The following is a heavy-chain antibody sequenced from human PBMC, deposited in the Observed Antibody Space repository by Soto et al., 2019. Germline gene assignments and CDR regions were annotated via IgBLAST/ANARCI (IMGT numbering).Heavy chain of an antibody. V-gene: IGHV3-23*01. CDR3: AKTETFNGYYNAFDY. Sequence: EVQLSESGGGLVQPGGSLRLSCAASGFSFAGCALTWVRLAPGKGLEWVASISGGGGSTYYADSVKGRFSISRDNSNRMVYLQMGSLTAGDTAVYYCAKTETFNGYYNAFDYWGQGTRVTVSS. CDR2: ISGGGGST. J-gene: IGHJ4*02. CDR1: GFSFAGCA. D-gene: IGHD3-9*01.